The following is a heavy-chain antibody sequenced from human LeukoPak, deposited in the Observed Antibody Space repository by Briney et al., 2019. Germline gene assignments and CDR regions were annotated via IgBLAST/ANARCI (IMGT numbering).Heavy chain of an antibody. J-gene: IGHJ5*02. V-gene: IGHV3-23*01. D-gene: IGHD4-23*01. Sequence: PGGSLRLSCAASGFTFSSYAMSWVRQAPAKGLEWVSAIIESGGRTYYADSVKGRFTISRDNSKNTLYLQMNSLRAEDTAVYYCAKIPTVVMKGPFNWFDPWGQGTLVTVSS. CDR1: GFTFSSYA. CDR2: IIESGGRT. CDR3: AKIPTVVMKGPFNWFDP.